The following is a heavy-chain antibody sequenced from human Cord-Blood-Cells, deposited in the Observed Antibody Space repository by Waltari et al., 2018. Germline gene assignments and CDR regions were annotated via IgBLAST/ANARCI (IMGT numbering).Heavy chain of an antibody. CDR3: AREEQLVGMDV. CDR2: IYYSGST. Sequence: QVQLQESGPGLVKPSETLSLTCTVSGGSISSHYWSWIRQPPGKGLEWIGYIYYSGSTNYNPSLKSRVTISVDTSKNQFSLKLSSVTAVDTAVYYCAREEQLVGMDVWGQGTTVTVSS. J-gene: IGHJ6*02. V-gene: IGHV4-59*11. D-gene: IGHD6-6*01. CDR1: GGSISSHY.